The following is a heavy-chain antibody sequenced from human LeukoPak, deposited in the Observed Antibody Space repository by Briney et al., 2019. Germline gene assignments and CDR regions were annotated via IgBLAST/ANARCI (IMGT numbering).Heavy chain of an antibody. CDR2: INPNSGGT. CDR1: GYTFTGYY. Sequence: ASVKVSCKASGYTFTGYYMHWVRQAPGQGLEWMGWINPNSGGTNYAQKFQGWVTMTRDTSISTAYMELSRLRSDDTAVYYCARGLSGYSSSWYGGVYLSGYYGMDAWGQGTTVTVSS. D-gene: IGHD6-13*01. J-gene: IGHJ6*02. V-gene: IGHV1-2*04. CDR3: ARGLSGYSSSWYGGVYLSGYYGMDA.